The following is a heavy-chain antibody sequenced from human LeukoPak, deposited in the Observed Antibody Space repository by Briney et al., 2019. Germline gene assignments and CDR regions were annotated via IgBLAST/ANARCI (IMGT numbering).Heavy chain of an antibody. V-gene: IGHV1-69*05. D-gene: IGHD1-26*01. CDR2: LIPIFGIP. J-gene: IGHJ4*02. Sequence: SVKVSCKASGGTFSTYVISWVRQAPGQGLEWVGGLIPIFGIPNYAQKFQDRVTITTDESTNTAYMELNSLRSEDTAVYYCAKDRDSVGAPNFGAFDSWGQGTLVTVSS. CDR3: AKDRDSVGAPNFGAFDS. CDR1: GGTFSTYV.